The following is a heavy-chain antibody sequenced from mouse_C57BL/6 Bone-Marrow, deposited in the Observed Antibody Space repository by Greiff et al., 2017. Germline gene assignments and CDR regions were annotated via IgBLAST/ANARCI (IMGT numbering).Heavy chain of an antibody. Sequence: VQLQQSGPELVKPGASVKMSCKASGYTFTDYNMHWVKQSHGKSLEWIGYINPNNGGTSYNQKFKGKATLTVNKSSSTAYMELRSLTSEDSAVYYCAREVYYYGSSYSFAYWGQGTLVTVSA. D-gene: IGHD1-1*01. V-gene: IGHV1-22*01. CDR3: AREVYYYGSSYSFAY. CDR2: INPNNGGT. J-gene: IGHJ3*01. CDR1: GYTFTDYN.